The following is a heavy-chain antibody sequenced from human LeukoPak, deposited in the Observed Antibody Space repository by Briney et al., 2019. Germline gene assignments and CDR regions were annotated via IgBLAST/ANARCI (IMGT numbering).Heavy chain of an antibody. CDR1: GFTFNDYA. D-gene: IGHD5-18*01. J-gene: IGHJ4*02. Sequence: GGSLRLSCAASGFTFNDYAMHWVRQVPGKGLEWVSGISLNSGSIGYAGSVKGRFTISRDNAKNSLYLQMNSLRTEDTALYYCAKDKDTAMVPLFDYWGQGTLVTVSS. CDR3: AKDKDTAMVPLFDY. CDR2: ISLNSGSI. V-gene: IGHV3-9*01.